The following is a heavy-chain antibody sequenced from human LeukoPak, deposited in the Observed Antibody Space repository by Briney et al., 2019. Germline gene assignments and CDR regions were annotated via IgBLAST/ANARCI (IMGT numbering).Heavy chain of an antibody. CDR1: VGSISSYY. Sequence: SETLSLTCTVSVGSISSYYWSWIRQPAGKGLERIGRIYTSGSTNYNPSLKSRVTMSVDTSKNQFSLKLSSVTAADTAVYYCARDNPFSSSSSPSWGQGTLVTVSS. D-gene: IGHD6-6*01. V-gene: IGHV4-4*07. J-gene: IGHJ5*02. CDR3: ARDNPFSSSSSPS. CDR2: IYTSGST.